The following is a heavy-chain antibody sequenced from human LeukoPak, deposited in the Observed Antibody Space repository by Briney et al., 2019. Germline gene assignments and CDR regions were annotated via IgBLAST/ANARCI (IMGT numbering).Heavy chain of an antibody. CDR1: GFTVSSSY. D-gene: IGHD5-12*01. CDR3: AKDGYSDYDPTYFDY. CDR2: LYRGDSA. V-gene: IGHV3-53*01. Sequence: GGSLRLSCAASGFTVSSSYMYWVRQAPGKGLEWVSFLYRGDSAIYAESVKGRFTISRDNSKNTLYLQMNSLRAEDTAVYYCAKDGYSDYDPTYFDYWGQGTLVTVSS. J-gene: IGHJ4*02.